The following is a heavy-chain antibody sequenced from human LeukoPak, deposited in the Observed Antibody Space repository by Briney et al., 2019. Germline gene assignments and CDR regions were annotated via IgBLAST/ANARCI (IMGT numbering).Heavy chain of an antibody. V-gene: IGHV4-34*01. Sequence: SETLSLTCAVYGGSFSGYYWCWIRQPPGKGLEWIGEINHSGSTNYNPSLKSRVAISVDTSKNQFSLKLSAVTAADTAVYYCARGPQRAFDIWGQGTMVTVSS. CDR2: INHSGST. J-gene: IGHJ3*02. CDR1: GGSFSGYY. CDR3: ARGPQRAFDI.